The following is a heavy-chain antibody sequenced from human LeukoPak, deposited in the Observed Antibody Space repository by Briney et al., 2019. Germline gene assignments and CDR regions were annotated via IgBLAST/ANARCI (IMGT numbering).Heavy chain of an antibody. V-gene: IGHV3-21*01. Sequence: GGSLRLSCAASGFSFSAYNMNWVRQAPGKGLEWVSSIGGSSAYMYYADSLKGRFTISRDDAKNSLYLQMNSLRPEDTAVYYCARAGFYGDYTDYWGQGTLVTVSS. CDR2: IGGSSAYM. CDR3: ARAGFYGDYTDY. D-gene: IGHD4-17*01. CDR1: GFSFSAYN. J-gene: IGHJ4*02.